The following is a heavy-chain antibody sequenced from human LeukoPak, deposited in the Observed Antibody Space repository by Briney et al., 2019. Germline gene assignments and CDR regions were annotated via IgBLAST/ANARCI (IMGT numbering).Heavy chain of an antibody. V-gene: IGHV1-69*13. J-gene: IGHJ4*02. CDR1: GGTFISYA. Sequence: SVKVSCKASGGTFISYAISWMRQAPGQGLEWMGGIIPIFGTANYAQKFQGRVTITADESTSTAYMELSSLRSEDTAVYYCARDSSLVAAFDYWGQGTLVTVSS. CDR3: ARDSSLVAAFDY. CDR2: IIPIFGTA. D-gene: IGHD5-12*01.